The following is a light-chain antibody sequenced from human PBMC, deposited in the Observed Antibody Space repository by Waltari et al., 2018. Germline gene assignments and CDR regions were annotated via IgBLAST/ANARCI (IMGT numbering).Light chain of an antibody. CDR2: SHH. CDR1: DSTVAVNP. V-gene: IGLV1-44*01. J-gene: IGLJ1*01. CDR3: AAWDDSLHAYV. Sequence: QSFLTQPPSASGTPGQKVTISCSGSDSTVAVNPVHGYQQFPETAPKLLISSHHQRPSGVPDRFSGSKSGTSASLSISGLQSADEAVYYCAAWDDSLHAYVFGAGTEVTV.